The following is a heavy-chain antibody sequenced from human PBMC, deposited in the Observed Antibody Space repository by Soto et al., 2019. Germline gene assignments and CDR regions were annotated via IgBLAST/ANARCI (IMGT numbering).Heavy chain of an antibody. CDR2: IYTGGGT. J-gene: IGHJ4*02. CDR1: GLTVSTNP. CDR3: ARDGSGH. Sequence: EVQLVESGGGLVQPGGSLRLSCAASGLTVSTNPMSWVRQAPGKGLEWVSGIYTGGGTHYADSVKGRFTISRDNSKNTVNLQMNSLRPEDTAVYYGARDGSGHWGQGTLVTVSS. V-gene: IGHV3-66*01.